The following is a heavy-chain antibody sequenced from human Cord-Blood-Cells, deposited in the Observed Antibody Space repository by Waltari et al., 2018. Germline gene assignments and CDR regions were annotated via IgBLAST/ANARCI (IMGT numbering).Heavy chain of an antibody. J-gene: IGHJ4*02. Sequence: QVQLVQYGAEVKKPGASVKVYCKASGYTYTSCALHWVRQAPGQRLEWMGWINAGNGNTKYSQKFQGRVTITRDTSASTAYMELSSLRSEDTAVYYCARGPVRGGSFDYWGQGTLVTVSS. D-gene: IGHD3-10*01. CDR3: ARGPVRGGSFDY. V-gene: IGHV1-3*01. CDR1: GYTYTSCA. CDR2: INAGNGNT.